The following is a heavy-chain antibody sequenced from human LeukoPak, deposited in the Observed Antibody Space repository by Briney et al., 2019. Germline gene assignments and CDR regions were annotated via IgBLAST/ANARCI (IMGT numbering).Heavy chain of an antibody. Sequence: GGSLRLSCAASGFTVSSNYMSWVRQAPGKGLEWVSVIYSGGSTYYADSVKGRFTISRDNSKNTLYLQMNSLRAEDTAVYYCASSTYYYDSSGYYDRDYFDYRGQGTLVTVSS. J-gene: IGHJ4*02. CDR3: ASSTYYYDSSGYYDRDYFDY. CDR2: IYSGGST. CDR1: GFTVSSNY. V-gene: IGHV3-53*01. D-gene: IGHD3-22*01.